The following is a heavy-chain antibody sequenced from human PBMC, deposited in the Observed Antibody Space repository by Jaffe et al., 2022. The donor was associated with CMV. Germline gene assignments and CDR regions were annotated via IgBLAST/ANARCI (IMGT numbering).Heavy chain of an antibody. V-gene: IGHV3-9*01. CDR2: ISWNSGSI. Sequence: EVQLVESGGGLVQPGRSLRLSCAASGFTFDDYAMHWVRQAPGKGLEWVSGISWNSGSIGYADSVKGRFTISRDNAKNSLYLQMNSLRAEDTALYYCAKAEGEMATILADYWGQGTLVTVSS. D-gene: IGHD5-12*01. CDR3: AKAEGEMATILADY. CDR1: GFTFDDYA. J-gene: IGHJ4*02.